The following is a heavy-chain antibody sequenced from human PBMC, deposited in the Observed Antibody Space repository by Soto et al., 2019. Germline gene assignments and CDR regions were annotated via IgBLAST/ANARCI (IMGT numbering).Heavy chain of an antibody. CDR1: GFTFSSYG. V-gene: IGHV3-33*01. Sequence: QVQLVESGGGVVQPGRSLRLSCAASGFTFSSYGMHWVRQAPGKGLEWVAVIWYDGSNKYYADSVKGRFTISRDNSKNTLYLQMNSLRAEDTAVYYCARDEYSSGCFDYWGQGTLVTVSS. CDR2: IWYDGSNK. CDR3: ARDEYSSGCFDY. D-gene: IGHD6-19*01. J-gene: IGHJ4*02.